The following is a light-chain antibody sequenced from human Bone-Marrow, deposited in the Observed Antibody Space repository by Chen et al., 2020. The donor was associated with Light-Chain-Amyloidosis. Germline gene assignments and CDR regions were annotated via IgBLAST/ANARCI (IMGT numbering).Light chain of an antibody. Sequence: EIVLTQSPATLSLSPGDRVTLSCRASQSVRFSLAWYQQKPGQAPRLLIYGASNRATGIPARFSVSGSMTDFTLTISSLEPEDFAVYYCQQRSNWPRTFGQGTKVDIK. CDR1: QSVRFS. CDR3: QQRSNWPRT. J-gene: IGKJ1*01. V-gene: IGKV3-11*01. CDR2: GAS.